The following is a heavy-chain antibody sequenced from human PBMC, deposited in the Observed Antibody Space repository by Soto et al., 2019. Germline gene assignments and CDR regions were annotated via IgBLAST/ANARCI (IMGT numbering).Heavy chain of an antibody. J-gene: IGHJ5*02. V-gene: IGHV4-4*02. CDR1: GGSISNNRW. Sequence: QVKLQESGPGLEKPSGTLPLTCAVSGGSISNNRWWTWVRQAPGKGLEWIGEIHDRGSTNYNLSLKSRATVSIDRSKTQFSLEMRAVTAADTAVYYCAGQWAAGYGAFDPWGQGTLVTVSS. CDR2: IHDRGST. CDR3: AGQWAAGYGAFDP. D-gene: IGHD3-9*01.